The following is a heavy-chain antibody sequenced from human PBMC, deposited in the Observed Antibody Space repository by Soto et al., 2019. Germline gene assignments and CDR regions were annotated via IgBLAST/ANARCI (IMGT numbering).Heavy chain of an antibody. J-gene: IGHJ5*02. CDR3: ARGRGRYSSGWSWFDP. CDR1: GGTIRSPDW. Sequence: SETLSLTCGVSGGTIRSPDWWTWVRQPPGKGLEWIGEIFQSGSTNYTPSLESRVTISVDKSKNQFSLTLTPVTAADTAVYFCARGRGRYSSGWSWFDPWGQGILVTVSS. V-gene: IGHV4-4*02. CDR2: IFQSGST. D-gene: IGHD6-19*01.